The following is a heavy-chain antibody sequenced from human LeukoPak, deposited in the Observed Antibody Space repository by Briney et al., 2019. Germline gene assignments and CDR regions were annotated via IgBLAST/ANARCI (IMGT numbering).Heavy chain of an antibody. V-gene: IGHV3-7*01. CDR3: ARDSAGNDY. J-gene: IGHJ4*02. CDR2: IKQDGSEK. D-gene: IGHD6-13*01. CDR1: GSTFSTYW. Sequence: GGSLRLSCAASGSTFSTYWMSWVRQAPGKGLEWVANIKQDGSEKYYVDSVKGRFTISRDNAKNSLYLQMNSLRAEDTAMYYCARDSAGNDYWGQGTLVTVSS.